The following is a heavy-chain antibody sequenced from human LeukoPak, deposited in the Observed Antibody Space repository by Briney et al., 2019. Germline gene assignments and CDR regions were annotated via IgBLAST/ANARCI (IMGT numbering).Heavy chain of an antibody. D-gene: IGHD1-7*01. V-gene: IGHV4-4*07. J-gene: IGHJ3*02. CDR3: ARLITGTTTAFDI. CDR2: VYTSGST. Sequence: PETLSLTCSVSGGSISGYYWTWVRQPAGKGLEWIGRVYTSGSTHYNPSLKTRLTMSVDTSKNQFSLKLSSVTAADTAVYYCARLITGTTTAFDIWGQGTMVTVSS. CDR1: GGSISGYY.